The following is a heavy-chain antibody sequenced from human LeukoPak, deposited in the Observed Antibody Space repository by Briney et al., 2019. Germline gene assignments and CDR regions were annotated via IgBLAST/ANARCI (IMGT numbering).Heavy chain of an antibody. Sequence: GGSLRLSCAASGFTVSSNYVSWVRQAPGKGLECVLVIYSGGSTYYADSVKGRFTISRDNFKNTLYLQMNSLRAEDTAVYYCARVGVAVAGTVGYFDYWGQGTLVTVSS. V-gene: IGHV3-66*01. CDR3: ARVGVAVAGTVGYFDY. CDR1: GFTVSSNY. D-gene: IGHD6-19*01. CDR2: IYSGGST. J-gene: IGHJ4*02.